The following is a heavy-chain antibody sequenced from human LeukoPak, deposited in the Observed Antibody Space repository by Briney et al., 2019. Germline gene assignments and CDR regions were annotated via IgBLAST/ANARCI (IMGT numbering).Heavy chain of an antibody. CDR1: GYTFTSYY. J-gene: IGHJ4*02. CDR2: INPSGGST. CDR3: ARTTTAGLLAAAGYQGWDYFDY. V-gene: IGHV1-46*01. Sequence: ASVKVSCKASGYTFTSYYMHWVRQAPGQGLEWMEKINPSGGSTSYAQKFQGRVTMTRDMSTSTVYMELSSLRSEDTAVYYCARTTTAGLLAAAGYQGWDYFDYWGQGTLVTVSS. D-gene: IGHD6-13*01.